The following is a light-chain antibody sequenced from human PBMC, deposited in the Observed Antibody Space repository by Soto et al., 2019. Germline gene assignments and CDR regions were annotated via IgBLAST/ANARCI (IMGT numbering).Light chain of an antibody. V-gene: IGLV1-40*01. CDR2: GNS. J-gene: IGLJ3*02. CDR1: SSNIGTHYD. CDR3: QSYDTSLSVWV. Sequence: QPVLTQPPSVSGAPGQRVTISCTGSSSNIGTHYDVHWYQQLPGTAPKLLISGNSNRPSGVPDRFSGSKSGTSASLAITGLQAEDEADYYCQSYDTSLSVWVLGGGTKLTVL.